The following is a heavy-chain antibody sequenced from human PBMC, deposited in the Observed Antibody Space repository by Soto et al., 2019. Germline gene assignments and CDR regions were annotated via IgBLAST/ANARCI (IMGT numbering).Heavy chain of an antibody. CDR1: GGSFSGYY. CDR3: ARGSGWLYFDY. V-gene: IGHV4-34*01. Sequence: SETLSLTCAVYGGSFSGYYWSWIRQSPGKGLEWIGEINHSGSTNYNPSLKSRVTISVDKSKNQFSLKLSSVTAADTAVYYCARGSGWLYFDYWGQGTLVTVSS. CDR2: INHSGST. J-gene: IGHJ4*02. D-gene: IGHD6-19*01.